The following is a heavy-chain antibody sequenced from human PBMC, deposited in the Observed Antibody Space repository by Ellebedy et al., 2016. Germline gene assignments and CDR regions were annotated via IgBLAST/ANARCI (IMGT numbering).Heavy chain of an antibody. V-gene: IGHV3-23*01. Sequence: GGSLRLXXAASGFTFSSYAMSCVRQAPGKGLEWVSAISGSGGSTYYADSVKGRFTISRDNSKNTLYLQMNSLRAEDTAVYYCAKLGHDSSGYYFDYWGQGTLVTVSS. CDR3: AKLGHDSSGYYFDY. CDR2: ISGSGGST. D-gene: IGHD3-22*01. J-gene: IGHJ4*02. CDR1: GFTFSSYA.